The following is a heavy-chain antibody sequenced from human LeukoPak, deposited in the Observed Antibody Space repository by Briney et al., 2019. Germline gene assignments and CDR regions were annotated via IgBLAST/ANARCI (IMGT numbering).Heavy chain of an antibody. Sequence: SETLSLTCTVSGGSISSYYWSWIRQTPGKGLEWIGYIYYSGSTNYNPSLKSRVTISVDTSKNQFSLKLSSVTAADTAVYYCARGLLRVVAFDIWGQGTMVTVSS. CDR3: ARGLLRVVAFDI. CDR2: IYYSGST. D-gene: IGHD1-26*01. CDR1: GGSISSYY. J-gene: IGHJ3*02. V-gene: IGHV4-59*12.